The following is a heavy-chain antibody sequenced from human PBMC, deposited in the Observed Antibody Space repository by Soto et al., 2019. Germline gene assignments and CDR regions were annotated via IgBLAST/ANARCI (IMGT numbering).Heavy chain of an antibody. J-gene: IGHJ5*02. CDR2: INPHSGAT. Sequence: ASVKVSCKASGYSFSANYIHWVRQAPGQGLEWLGWINPHSGATNYAQKFLGRVTMSADTSASTAYMDLARLKSDDTAAYYCVRGHAIGFSNWFDPWGRGTLVTVSS. CDR3: VRGHAIGFSNWFDP. D-gene: IGHD3-10*01. CDR1: GYSFSANY. V-gene: IGHV1-2*02.